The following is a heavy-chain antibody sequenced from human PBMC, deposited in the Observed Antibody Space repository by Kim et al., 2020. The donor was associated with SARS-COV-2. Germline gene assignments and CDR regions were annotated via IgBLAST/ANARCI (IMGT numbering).Heavy chain of an antibody. D-gene: IGHD3-3*01. J-gene: IGHJ5*02. CDR3: ATGSPFGVGWFDP. V-gene: IGHV1-24*01. Sequence: INAQKFQGRVTLPEDTSTDTAYMELSSLRSEDTAVYYCATGSPFGVGWFDPWGQGTLVTVSS.